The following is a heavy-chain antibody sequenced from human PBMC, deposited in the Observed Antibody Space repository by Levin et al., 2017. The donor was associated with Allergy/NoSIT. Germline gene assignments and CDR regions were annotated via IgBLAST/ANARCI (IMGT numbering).Heavy chain of an antibody. D-gene: IGHD6-19*01. V-gene: IGHV3-30-3*01. J-gene: IGHJ1*01. Sequence: GESLKISCAASGFTFSSYAMHWVRQAPGKGLEWVAVISYDGSNKYYADSVKGRFTISRDNSKNTLYLQMNSLRAEDTAVYYCARDHFSGWYKYEESQPFQHWGQGTLVTVSS. CDR1: GFTFSSYA. CDR2: ISYDGSNK. CDR3: ARDHFSGWYKYEESQPFQH.